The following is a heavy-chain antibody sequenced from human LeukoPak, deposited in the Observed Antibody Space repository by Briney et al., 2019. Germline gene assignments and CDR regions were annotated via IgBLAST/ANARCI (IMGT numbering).Heavy chain of an antibody. J-gene: IGHJ4*02. V-gene: IGHV3-48*04. CDR1: GFTFSSYS. CDR3: ARVSKYYGSGNSVNVFDY. CDR2: ISSSSSTI. Sequence: GGSLRLSCAASGFTFSSYSMNWVRQAPGKGLEWVSYISSSSSTIYYADSVKGRFTISRDNAKNSLYLQMNSLRAEDTAVYYCARVSKYYGSGNSVNVFDYWGQGTLVTVSS. D-gene: IGHD3-10*01.